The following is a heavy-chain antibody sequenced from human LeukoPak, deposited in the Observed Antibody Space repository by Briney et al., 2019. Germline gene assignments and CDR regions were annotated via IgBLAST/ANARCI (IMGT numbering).Heavy chain of an antibody. J-gene: IGHJ6*02. CDR3: AKDMGSSSYYYYGMDV. V-gene: IGHV3-9*01. D-gene: IGHD2-2*01. CDR2: ISWNSGSI. CDR1: GFTFSSYA. Sequence: GGSLRLSCAASGFTFSSYAMSWVRQAPGKGLEWVSGISWNSGSIGYADSVKGRFTISRDNAKNSLYLQMNSLRAEDTALYYCAKDMGSSSYYYYGMDVWGQGTTVTVSS.